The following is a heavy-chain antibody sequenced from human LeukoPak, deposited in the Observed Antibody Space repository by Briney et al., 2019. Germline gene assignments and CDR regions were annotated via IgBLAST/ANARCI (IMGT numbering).Heavy chain of an antibody. D-gene: IGHD3-10*01. Sequence: KGGASLKISCKGSGYNFISWVRQMPGKGLEWMGRIDPSDSYATYNPSFQGHVTISGDKSINTAYLQWSSLKASDTAMYYCANLHYGSGSVSDFWGQGTLVTVSS. V-gene: IGHV5-10-1*01. J-gene: IGHJ4*02. CDR2: IDPSDSYA. CDR3: ANLHYGSGSVSDF. CDR1: GYNF.